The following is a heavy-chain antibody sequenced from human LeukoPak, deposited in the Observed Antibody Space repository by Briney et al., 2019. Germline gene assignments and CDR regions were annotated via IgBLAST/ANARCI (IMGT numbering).Heavy chain of an antibody. D-gene: IGHD3-10*01. J-gene: IGHJ5*02. CDR1: GGSFSGYY. Sequence: PSETLSLTCAVYGGSFSGYYWSWIRQPPGKGLEWIGEINHSGSTNYNPSLKSRVTISVDTSKNQFSLKLSSVTAADTAVYYCARGINRWTMVRGVTWFDPWGQGTLVTVSS. CDR3: ARGINRWTMVRGVTWFDP. V-gene: IGHV4-34*01. CDR2: INHSGST.